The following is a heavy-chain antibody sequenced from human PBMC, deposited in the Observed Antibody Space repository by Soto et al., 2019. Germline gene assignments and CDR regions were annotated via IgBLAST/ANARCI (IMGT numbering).Heavy chain of an antibody. CDR3: ARGDGSYYDY. CDR1: GYTFTRHG. V-gene: IGHV1-18*01. CDR2: ISASYRNT. J-gene: IGHJ4*02. Sequence: QIQLVQSGAEVKKPGASVKVSCNTSGYTFTRHGFTWVRQAPGQGLEWMGWISASYRNTNFAQKFQGRVTLTTDTSTSTAYMEMKSLGSDDTAVYYCARGDGSYYDYWGQGTLVTVSS. D-gene: IGHD1-26*01.